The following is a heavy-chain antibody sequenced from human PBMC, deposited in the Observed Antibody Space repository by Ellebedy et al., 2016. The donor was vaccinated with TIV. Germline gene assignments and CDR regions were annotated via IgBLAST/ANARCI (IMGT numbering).Heavy chain of an antibody. J-gene: IGHJ4*02. CDR3: AKISWATSETHDVDY. CDR1: GFTFSTYA. D-gene: IGHD2-2*01. Sequence: GESLKISXAVSGFTFSTYAMSWVRQAPGKGLEWVSAISGGGISTYYADSVKGRFTISRDNSKNTLYLQMNSLRAEDTAVYYCAKISWATSETHDVDYWGQGTLVTVSS. CDR2: ISGGGIST. V-gene: IGHV3-23*01.